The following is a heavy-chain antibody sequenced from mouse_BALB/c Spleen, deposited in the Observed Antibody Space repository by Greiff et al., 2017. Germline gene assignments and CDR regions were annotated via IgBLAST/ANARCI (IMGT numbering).Heavy chain of an antibody. CDR3: ARWGDRGLRPYFDY. CDR1: GFNIKDTY. D-gene: IGHD2-4*01. J-gene: IGHJ2*01. CDR2: IDPANGNT. V-gene: IGHV14-3*02. Sequence: VQLQQSGAELVKPGASVKLSCTASGFNIKDTYMHWVKQRPEQGLEWIGRIDPANGNTKYDPKFQGKATITADTSSNTAYLQLSSLTSEDTAVYYCARWGDRGLRPYFDYWGQGTTLTVSS.